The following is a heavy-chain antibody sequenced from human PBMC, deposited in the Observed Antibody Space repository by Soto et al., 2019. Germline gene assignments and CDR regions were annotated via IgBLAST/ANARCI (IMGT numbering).Heavy chain of an antibody. CDR1: GGSISSYY. J-gene: IGHJ4*02. CDR2: IYYSGST. CDR3: ARGGQLWPSCFDY. Sequence: LSLTCTASGGSISSYYWSWIRQPPGKGLECIGYIYYSGSTNYNPSRKSRVTISVDTSKNQLTLRLSSVTAADTAVYYCARGGQLWPSCFDYWGQGTLVTVSS. V-gene: IGHV4-59*01. D-gene: IGHD5-18*01.